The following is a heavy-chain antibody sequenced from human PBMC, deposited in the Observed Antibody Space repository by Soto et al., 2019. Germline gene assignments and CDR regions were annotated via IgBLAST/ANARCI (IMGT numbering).Heavy chain of an antibody. Sequence: EVQLVESGGGLVQPGGSLRLSCVASRFTFSSFWMSWVRQASGKGLEWVANIKEDGSETYYVDSVKGRFTISRDNAKNSLYLQRNSLRAEDPAVYYWARRGGWEGELYGFDHYYHMDVLGKGTTVTVSS. CDR3: ARRGGWEGELYGFDHYYHMDV. CDR2: IKEDGSET. CDR1: RFTFSSFW. J-gene: IGHJ6*03. D-gene: IGHD3-16*01. V-gene: IGHV3-7*01.